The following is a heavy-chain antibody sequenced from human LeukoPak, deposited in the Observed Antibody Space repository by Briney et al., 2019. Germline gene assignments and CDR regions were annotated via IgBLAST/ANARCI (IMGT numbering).Heavy chain of an antibody. CDR1: GGTFNNYG. D-gene: IGHD1-26*01. V-gene: IGHV1-69*13. J-gene: IGHJ3*02. CDR3: ARSGGLGASNADAFDI. CDR2: IIPVYGTA. Sequence: SVKVSCKGSGGTFNNYGLNWVRQAPGQGLEWMGGIIPVYGTANYAQRFRDRVTITSDESTSTTYMELSSLRSEDTAVYYCARSGGLGASNADAFDIWGQGTTVTVSS.